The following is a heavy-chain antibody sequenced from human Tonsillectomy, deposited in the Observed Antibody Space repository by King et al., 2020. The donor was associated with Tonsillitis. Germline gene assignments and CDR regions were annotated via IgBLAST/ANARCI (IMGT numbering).Heavy chain of an antibody. CDR1: GFTFDDYG. J-gene: IGHJ3*02. V-gene: IGHV3-20*04. CDR2: INWNGGST. Sequence: VQLVESGGGVVRPGGSLRLSCVASGFTFDDYGMSWVRQAPGKGLEWVSTINWNGGSTGYADPVKGRFTISRDNAKNSLYLQMNSLRAEDMALYYCARHLVWGASRDGFDTWGQGTLVTVSS. D-gene: IGHD3-16*01. CDR3: ARHLVWGASRDGFDT.